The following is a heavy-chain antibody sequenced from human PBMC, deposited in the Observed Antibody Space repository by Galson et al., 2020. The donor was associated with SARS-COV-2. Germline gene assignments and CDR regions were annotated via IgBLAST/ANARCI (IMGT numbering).Heavy chain of an antibody. CDR3: ARHEGGYRGYNYAAS. CDR1: GYTFTNYW. CDR2: IYPSDSDT. D-gene: IGHD5-12*01. Sequence: GESLKISCKGSGYTFTNYWIGWVRQRTGKGLEWMGIIYPSDSDTIYGPAFQGQVTISADKSLNTAYLQWNSLRASDSAMYFCARHEGGYRGYNYAASWGQGTPVTGSS. J-gene: IGHJ5*02. V-gene: IGHV5-51*01.